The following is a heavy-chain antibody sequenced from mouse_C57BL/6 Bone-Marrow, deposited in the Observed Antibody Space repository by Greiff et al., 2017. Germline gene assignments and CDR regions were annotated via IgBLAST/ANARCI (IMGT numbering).Heavy chain of an antibody. J-gene: IGHJ2*01. Sequence: VQLQQSGAELVRPGTSVKMSCKASGYTFTNYWIGWAKQRPGHGLEWIGDIYPGGGYTTYNEKFKGKATLTADKSSSTAYMQFSSLTSEDSAIYYCARKTAQADCDYWGQGTTLTVSS. CDR1: GYTFTNYW. D-gene: IGHD3-2*02. V-gene: IGHV1-63*01. CDR2: IYPGGGYT. CDR3: ARKTAQADCDY.